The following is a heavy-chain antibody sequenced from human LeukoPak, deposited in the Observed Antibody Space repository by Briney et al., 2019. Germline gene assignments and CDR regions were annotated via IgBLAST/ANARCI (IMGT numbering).Heavy chain of an antibody. CDR2: IKQDGSDK. D-gene: IGHD1-26*01. CDR1: GFIFSHYW. CDR3: ARDQVGPED. V-gene: IGHV3-7*01. Sequence: GGSLRLSCAASGFIFSHYWMSWVRQAPGKGLEWVANIKQDGSDKYYVDSVKGRFTISRDNAKNSLYLQMNSLRAEDTAVYYCARDQVGPEDWGQGTLVTVSS. J-gene: IGHJ4*02.